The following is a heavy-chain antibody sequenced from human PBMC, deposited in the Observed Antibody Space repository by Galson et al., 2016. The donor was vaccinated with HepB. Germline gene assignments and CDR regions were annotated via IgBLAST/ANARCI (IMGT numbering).Heavy chain of an antibody. CDR2: IYYKGAT. Sequence: SETLSLTCTVSGGSISSESHFWAWVRQPPGKEMEWIGNIYYKGATFYNPSLQSRVTMSVDTPKNPFPLELTSLTAADSAIYHWARRGAGGGPLDFWGQGTLVTVSS. CDR1: GGSISSESHF. CDR3: ARRGAGGGPLDF. J-gene: IGHJ4*02. D-gene: IGHD2-15*01. V-gene: IGHV4-39*01.